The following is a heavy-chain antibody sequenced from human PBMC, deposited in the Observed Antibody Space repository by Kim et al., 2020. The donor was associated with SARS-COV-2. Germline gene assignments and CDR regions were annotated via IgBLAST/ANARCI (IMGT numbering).Heavy chain of an antibody. J-gene: IGHJ6*02. V-gene: IGHV4-39*01. D-gene: IGHD6-13*01. CDR2: IYYSGST. CDR1: GGSISSSSYY. CDR3: VGCEGVRGGQQLVYYYYYGMDV. Sequence: SETLSLTCTVSGGSISSSSYYWGWIRQPPGKGREWIGSIYYSGSTYSNPSLKSRVTISVDTSKNQFSLKLSSVTTADTAVYYCVGCEGVRGGQQLVYYYYYGMDVWGQGTTVTVSS.